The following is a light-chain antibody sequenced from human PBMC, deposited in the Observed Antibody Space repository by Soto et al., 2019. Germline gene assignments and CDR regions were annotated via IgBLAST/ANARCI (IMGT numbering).Light chain of an antibody. Sequence: QSVLTQPPSASGTPGQRVTISCSGSSSNIGINSVHWYQHLPGTAPKLLIYTDDQRPFGVPDRFSGSRSGTSASLAISGLQSEDEADYYCAAWDASLYGPVFGGGTKVTVL. CDR3: AAWDASLYGPV. V-gene: IGLV1-44*01. CDR1: SSNIGINS. CDR2: TDD. J-gene: IGLJ3*02.